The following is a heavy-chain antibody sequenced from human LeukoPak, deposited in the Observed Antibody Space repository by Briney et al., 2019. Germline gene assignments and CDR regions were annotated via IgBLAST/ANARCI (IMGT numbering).Heavy chain of an antibody. Sequence: ASVKVSCKASGGTFSSYAINWVRQATGQGLEWMGWMNPNSGNTGYAQKFQGRVTMTRNTSISTAYMELSSLRSEDTAVYYCASLVGGRLQLELPYWGQGTLVTVSS. CDR1: GGTFSSYA. CDR3: ASLVGGRLQLELPY. D-gene: IGHD1-7*01. J-gene: IGHJ4*02. CDR2: MNPNSGNT. V-gene: IGHV1-8*02.